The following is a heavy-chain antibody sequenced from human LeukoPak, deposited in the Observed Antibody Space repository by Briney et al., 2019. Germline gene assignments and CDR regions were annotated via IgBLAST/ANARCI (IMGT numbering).Heavy chain of an antibody. CDR1: GASISSYY. V-gene: IGHV4-59*01. J-gene: IGHJ4*02. D-gene: IGHD5-18*01. Sequence: SETLSLTCTVSGASISSYYWSWIRQPPGKGLEWIGCVYYSGSTNYNPSLKSRVTISVDTSKNQFSLKLSSVTAADTAVYYCARVPGSMVRRRPYYFDYWGQGTLVTVSS. CDR3: ARVPGSMVRRRPYYFDY. CDR2: VYYSGST.